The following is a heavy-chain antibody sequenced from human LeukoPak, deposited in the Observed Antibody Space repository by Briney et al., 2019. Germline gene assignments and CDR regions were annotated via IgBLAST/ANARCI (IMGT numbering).Heavy chain of an antibody. CDR2: INQNGGEK. J-gene: IGHJ5*01. CDR1: GFTLSDSW. D-gene: IGHD2-15*01. Sequence: GSLTLSCAASGFTLSDSWLTWVRQAPGKGLEWVANINQNGGEKEYVDSVKGRFNISRDNAKNSLFLQMSRLGGEGTAVYYCARGIGWFEYWGQGTLVTVCS. V-gene: IGHV3-7*05. CDR3: ARGIGWFEY.